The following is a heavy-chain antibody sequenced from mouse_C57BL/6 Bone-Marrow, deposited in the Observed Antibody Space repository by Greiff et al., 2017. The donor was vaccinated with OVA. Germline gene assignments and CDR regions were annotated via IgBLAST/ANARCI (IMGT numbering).Heavy chain of an antibody. CDR3: ERYVDDFQLAY. V-gene: IGHV1-72*01. J-gene: IGHJ3*01. CDR1: GYTFTSYW. CDR2: IDPTSGGT. D-gene: IGHD2-4*01. Sequence: QVQLQQPGAELVKPGASVKLSCKASGYTFTSYWMHWVKQRPGRGLEWIGRIDPTSGGTKYNEKFKGKATLTVDKPSSTAYMQLSSLTSEDSAVYYRERYVDDFQLAYWGQGTLVTVSA.